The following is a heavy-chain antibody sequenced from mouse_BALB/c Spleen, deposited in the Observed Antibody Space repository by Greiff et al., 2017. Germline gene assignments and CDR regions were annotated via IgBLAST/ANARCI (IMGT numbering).Heavy chain of an antibody. CDR2: ISSGSSTI. J-gene: IGHJ4*01. Sequence: EVMLVESGGGLVQPGGSRKLSCAASGFTFSSFGMHWVRQAPEKGLEWVAYISSGSSTIYYADTVKGRFTISRDNPKNTLFLQMTSLRSEDTAMYYCARNWDGAIDYWGQGTSVTVSS. V-gene: IGHV5-17*02. D-gene: IGHD4-1*01. CDR3: ARNWDGAIDY. CDR1: GFTFSSFG.